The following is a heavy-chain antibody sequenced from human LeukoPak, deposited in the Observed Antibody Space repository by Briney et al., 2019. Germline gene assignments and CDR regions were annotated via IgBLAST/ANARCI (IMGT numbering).Heavy chain of an antibody. CDR3: ARIPYGSGTNYYGMDV. J-gene: IGHJ6*02. CDR2: IYTSGST. D-gene: IGHD3-10*01. CDR1: GGSISSYY. Sequence: SETLSLTCTVSGGSISSYYWSWIRQPAGKGLEWIGRIYTSGSTNYNPSLKSRVTMSVDTSKNQFSLRLSSVTAADTAVYYCARIPYGSGTNYYGMDVWGLGTTVTVSS. V-gene: IGHV4-4*07.